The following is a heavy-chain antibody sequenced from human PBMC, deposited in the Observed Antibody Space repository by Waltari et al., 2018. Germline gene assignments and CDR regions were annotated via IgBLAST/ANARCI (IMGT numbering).Heavy chain of an antibody. V-gene: IGHV3-30*18. Sequence: QVQLVESGGGVVQPGRSLRLSCAASGFTFSSYGMHWVRQAPGRGLEWVAVIWYDGSNKYYADSVKGRFTISRDNSKNTLYLQMNSLRAEDTAMYYCAKGGGGYYDSSGHTHYFDYWGQGTLVTVSS. D-gene: IGHD3-22*01. J-gene: IGHJ4*02. CDR1: GFTFSSYG. CDR2: IWYDGSNK. CDR3: AKGGGGYYDSSGHTHYFDY.